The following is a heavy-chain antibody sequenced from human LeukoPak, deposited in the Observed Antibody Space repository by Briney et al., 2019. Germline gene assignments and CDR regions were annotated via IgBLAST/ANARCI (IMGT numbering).Heavy chain of an antibody. J-gene: IGHJ4*02. D-gene: IGHD4-17*01. Sequence: GGSLRLSCAASGFTFSSYGMHWVRQAPGKGLEWVALIWYDGSNKFYADSVKGRFTISRDNAKNSLFLQMNSLRAEDTAVYYCARGSYGDYQPFDYWGQGTLVTVSS. CDR2: IWYDGSNK. CDR1: GFTFSSYG. V-gene: IGHV3-33*01. CDR3: ARGSYGDYQPFDY.